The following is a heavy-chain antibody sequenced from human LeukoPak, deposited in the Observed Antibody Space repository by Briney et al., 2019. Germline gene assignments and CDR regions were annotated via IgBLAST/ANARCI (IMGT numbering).Heavy chain of an antibody. D-gene: IGHD3-10*01. J-gene: IGHJ4*02. CDR1: AFIFSSYG. Sequence: GGSLRLSCAASAFIFSSYGMHWVRQAPGTGLEWMAFIGYDGSNKHYADSVKGRFTVSRVNAKNSLYLQMNSLRAEDTAVYYCARDIFDYYGSGSFAYWGQGTLVTVSS. V-gene: IGHV3-30*02. CDR2: IGYDGSNK. CDR3: ARDIFDYYGSGSFAY.